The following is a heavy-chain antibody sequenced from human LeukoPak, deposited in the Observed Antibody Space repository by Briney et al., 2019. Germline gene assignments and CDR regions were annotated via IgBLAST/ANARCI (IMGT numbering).Heavy chain of an antibody. CDR1: GGTFSSYA. V-gene: IGHV1-69*01. CDR3: ARDYCSSTTCYLDY. Sequence: SVKVSCKASGGTFSSYAISWVRQAPGQGLEWMRGIIPIFGTANYAQKFQGRVTITADEFTSTAYMELSSLRSEDTAVYYCARDYCSSTTCYLDYWGQGTLVTVSS. CDR2: IIPIFGTA. D-gene: IGHD2-2*01. J-gene: IGHJ4*02.